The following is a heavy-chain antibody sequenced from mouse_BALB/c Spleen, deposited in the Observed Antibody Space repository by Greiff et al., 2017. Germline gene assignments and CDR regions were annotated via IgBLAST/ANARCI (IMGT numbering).Heavy chain of an antibody. D-gene: IGHD1-1*01. Sequence: QVQLQQPGAELVMPGASVKMSCKASGYTFTDYWMHWVKQRPGQGLEWIGAIDTSDSYTSYNQKFKGKATLTVDEFSSTAYMQLSSLTSEDSAVYYCARGYYYGSSSFYAMDYWGQGTSVTVSS. V-gene: IGHV1-69*01. J-gene: IGHJ4*01. CDR1: GYTFTDYW. CDR3: ARGYYYGSSSFYAMDY. CDR2: IDTSDSYT.